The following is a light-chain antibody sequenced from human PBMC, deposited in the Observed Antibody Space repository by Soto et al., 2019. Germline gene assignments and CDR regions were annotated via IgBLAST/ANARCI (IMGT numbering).Light chain of an antibody. V-gene: IGLV2-11*01. J-gene: IGLJ2*01. CDR3: CSYAGSYTWV. CDR2: DVS. Sequence: QSALTQPRSVSGSPGQSVTISCTGTSSDVGGYNYVSWYQQHPGKAPELMIYDVSNRPSGVPGRFSGSKSGNTAPLTNSGPQAEDEAYYYCCSYAGSYTWVFGGGTKLTVL. CDR1: SSDVGGYNY.